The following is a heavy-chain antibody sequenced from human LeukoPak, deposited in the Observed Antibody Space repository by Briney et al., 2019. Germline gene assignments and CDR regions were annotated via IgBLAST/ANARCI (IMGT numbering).Heavy chain of an antibody. V-gene: IGHV4-61*09. CDR2: FYSSTRT. Sequence: SPSETLSLTCTVSGDSLTSGSRYWSWIRQPAGKGLEWIGHFYSSTRTTYNPSLESRVTISGDTAKNQFSLKLDSVTAADTAVYFCARCMSELDYGDYAYYYHMDVWGKGTTVTVSS. CDR3: ARCMSELDYGDYAYYYHMDV. D-gene: IGHD4-17*01. CDR1: GDSLTSGSRY. J-gene: IGHJ6*04.